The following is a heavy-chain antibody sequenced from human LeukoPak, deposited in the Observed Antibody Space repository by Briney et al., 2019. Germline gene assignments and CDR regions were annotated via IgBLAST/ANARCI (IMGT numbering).Heavy chain of an antibody. CDR1: GDSISNYY. Sequence: PSETLSLTCTVSGDSISNYYWSWIRQPPGKGLEWIGYFYYSGSTNYNPSLKSRVTISVDTSKTQFSLELTSMTAADTAVYYCARSNARDGYNFGYWGQGTLVTVSS. CDR3: ARSNARDGYNFGY. V-gene: IGHV4-59*08. D-gene: IGHD5-24*01. J-gene: IGHJ4*02. CDR2: FYYSGST.